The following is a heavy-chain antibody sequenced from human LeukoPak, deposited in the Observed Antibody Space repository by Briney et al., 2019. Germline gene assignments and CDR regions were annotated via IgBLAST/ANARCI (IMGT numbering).Heavy chain of an antibody. Sequence: GESLKISCKGSGYRFTSYWIGWVRQMPGKGLEWMGLIYPDDSDTRYSPSFQGQVTISADKSISTAYLQWSSLKASATAMYYCAIGGDSTTSCYRCFDYWGQGTLVTVSS. D-gene: IGHD2-2*02. J-gene: IGHJ4*02. CDR1: GYRFTSYW. CDR2: IYPDDSDT. CDR3: AIGGDSTTSCYRCFDY. V-gene: IGHV5-51*01.